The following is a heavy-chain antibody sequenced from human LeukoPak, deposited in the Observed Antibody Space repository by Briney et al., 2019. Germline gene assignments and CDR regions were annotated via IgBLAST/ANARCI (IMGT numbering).Heavy chain of an antibody. V-gene: IGHV3-30-3*01. CDR2: ISYDGSNK. D-gene: IGHD2-8*01. CDR1: GFSFSSYA. J-gene: IGHJ3*02. CDR3: ARALVPGACDI. Sequence: GGSLRLSCAASGFSFSSYAMYWVRQAPGKGLEWVAVISYDGSNKYYADSVKGRFTISRDNSKNTLYLQMNSLRAEDTAVYYCARALVPGACDIWGQGTMVTVSS.